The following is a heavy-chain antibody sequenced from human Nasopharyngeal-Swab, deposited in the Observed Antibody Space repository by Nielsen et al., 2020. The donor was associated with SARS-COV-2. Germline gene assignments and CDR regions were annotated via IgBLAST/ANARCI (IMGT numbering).Heavy chain of an antibody. D-gene: IGHD3-22*01. J-gene: IGHJ1*01. CDR3: AKDLAVITGYFQH. V-gene: IGHV3-9*01. Sequence: SLKISCAASGFTFDDYAMHWVRQAPGKGLEWVSGISWNSGSIGYADSVKGRFTISRDNSKNTLYLQMNSLRAEDTAVYYCAKDLAVITGYFQHWGQGTLVTVSS. CDR1: GFTFDDYA. CDR2: ISWNSGSI.